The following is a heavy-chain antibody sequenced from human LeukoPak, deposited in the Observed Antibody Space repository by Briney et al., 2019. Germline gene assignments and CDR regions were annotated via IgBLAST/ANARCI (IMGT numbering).Heavy chain of an antibody. J-gene: IGHJ4*02. D-gene: IGHD1-26*01. CDR3: ARGTQSSGSSYGGFDY. Sequence: PGGSLRLSCAASGFTFSSYWMSWVRQAPGKGLEWVANIKQDGSEKYYVDSVKGRFTISRDNAKNSLYLQMNSLRVEDTAVYYCARGTQSSGSSYGGFDYWGQGTLVTVSS. CDR1: GFTFSSYW. V-gene: IGHV3-7*01. CDR2: IKQDGSEK.